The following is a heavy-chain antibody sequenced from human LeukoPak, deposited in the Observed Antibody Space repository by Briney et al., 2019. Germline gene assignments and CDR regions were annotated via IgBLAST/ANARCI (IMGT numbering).Heavy chain of an antibody. J-gene: IGHJ4*02. Sequence: ASVKVSCKASGYTFTGYYMHWVRQAPGQGLEWMGWINPNSGGTNYAQKFQGRVTMTRDTSISTAYMELSRLRSDDTAVYYCARDQPPNYYDRSGYYYSTTNDYWGQGTLVTVSS. V-gene: IGHV1-2*02. CDR1: GYTFTGYY. D-gene: IGHD3-22*01. CDR2: INPNSGGT. CDR3: ARDQPPNYYDRSGYYYSTTNDY.